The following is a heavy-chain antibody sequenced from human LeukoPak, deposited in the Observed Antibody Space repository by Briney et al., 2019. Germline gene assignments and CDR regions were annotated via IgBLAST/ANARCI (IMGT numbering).Heavy chain of an antibody. CDR3: ARDSAIYDSSGYYGDTGVFINNY. D-gene: IGHD3-22*01. CDR1: GFTVSSNY. V-gene: IGHV3-66*01. J-gene: IGHJ4*02. Sequence: GGSLRLSCSASGFTVSSNYMSWVRQAPGKGLQWVSGIYSVGSTYCAGYVKCRFTIYRDNSKKRLFLQMISLRAEDTAVYYCARDSAIYDSSGYYGDTGVFINNYWGQGTLVTVSS. CDR2: IYSVGST.